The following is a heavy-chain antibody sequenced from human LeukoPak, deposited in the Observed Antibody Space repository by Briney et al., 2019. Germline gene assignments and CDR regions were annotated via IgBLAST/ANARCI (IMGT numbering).Heavy chain of an antibody. CDR3: ASWGNKYGTNDY. CDR2: MNPKSGDT. CDR1: GYSFTNYD. J-gene: IGHJ4*02. Sequence: ASVKVSCKASGYSFTNYDINWVRQATGQGLEWMGWMNPKSGDTGYSQKFQGRVFITRDTSINTAYMELSRLRSDDTAVYYCASWGNKYGTNDYWGQGTLVTVSS. D-gene: IGHD3-16*01. V-gene: IGHV1-8*03.